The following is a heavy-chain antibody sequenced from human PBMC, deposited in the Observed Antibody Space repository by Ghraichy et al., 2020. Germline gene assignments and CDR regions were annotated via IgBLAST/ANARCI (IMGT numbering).Heavy chain of an antibody. V-gene: IGHV3-9*01. J-gene: IGHJ4*02. Sequence: GGSLRLSCAASGFTFDDYAMHWVRQTPGKGLEWVAGISWKSDRITYADSVKGRFTISRDNAQNSLYLQMNSLRSDDTALYFCAKDRTATGYFFGSWGQGTRVIVSS. CDR3: AKDRTATGYFFGS. CDR2: ISWKSDRI. D-gene: IGHD3-9*01. CDR1: GFTFDDYA.